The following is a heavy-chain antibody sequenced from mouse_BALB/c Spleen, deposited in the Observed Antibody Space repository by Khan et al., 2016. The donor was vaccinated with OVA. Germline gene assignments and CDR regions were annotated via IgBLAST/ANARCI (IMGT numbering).Heavy chain of an antibody. CDR1: GFSLTNYG. D-gene: IGHD2-10*01. CDR3: ARQPYYHYNIMDY. J-gene: IGHJ4*01. V-gene: IGHV2-6-1*01. CDR2: IWSDGST. Sequence: QLQESGPGLVAPSQSLSITCTISGFSLTNYGVHWVRQPPGKGLEWLVVIWSDGSTTYNSALKSRLTISKDNSKSQVFLKMNSLQTDDTAMYFCARQPYYHYNIMDYWGQGTSVTVSS.